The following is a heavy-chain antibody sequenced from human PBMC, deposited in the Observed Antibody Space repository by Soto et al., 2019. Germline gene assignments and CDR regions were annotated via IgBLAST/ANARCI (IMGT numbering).Heavy chain of an antibody. V-gene: IGHV4-59*08. CDR3: ARQYSSSPSAFDI. J-gene: IGHJ3*02. CDR1: GGSISSYY. D-gene: IGHD6-6*01. Sequence: QVQLQESGPGLVKPSETLSLTCTVSGGSISSYYWTWIRQPPGKGLEWIGYTYYSGSTNYNPSHTSRVTISVDTSKNQFCLKLSSVAAADTAVYYWARQYSSSPSAFDIWGQGTMVTVSS. CDR2: TYYSGST.